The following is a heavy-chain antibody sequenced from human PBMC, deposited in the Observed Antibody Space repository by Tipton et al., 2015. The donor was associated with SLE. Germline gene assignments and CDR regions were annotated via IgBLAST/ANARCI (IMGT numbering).Heavy chain of an antibody. CDR2: INHSGST. D-gene: IGHD1-1*01. Sequence: PGLVKPSETLSLTCTVSGGSISSSNFYWGWIRQPPGKGLEWIGEINHSGSTNYNPSLKSRVTISVDTSKNQFSLKLSSVTAADTAVYYCAKQGTLSHHWYFELWGRGTLVTVSS. CDR3: AKQGTLSHHWYFEL. CDR1: GGSISSSNFY. V-gene: IGHV4-39*01. J-gene: IGHJ2*01.